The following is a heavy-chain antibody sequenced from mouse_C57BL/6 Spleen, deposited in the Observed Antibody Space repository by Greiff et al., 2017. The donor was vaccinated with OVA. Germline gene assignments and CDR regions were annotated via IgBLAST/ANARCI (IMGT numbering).Heavy chain of an antibody. D-gene: IGHD1-1*01. CDR1: GYTFTDYE. CDR3: LPLYGSHRDY. J-gene: IGHJ2*01. CDR2: IDPETGGT. V-gene: IGHV1-15*01. Sequence: QVHVKQSGAELVRPGASVTLSCKASGYTFTDYEMHWVKQTPVHGLEWIGAIDPETGGTAYNQKFKGKAILTADKSSSTAYMELRSLTSEDSAVYYCLPLYGSHRDYWGQGTTLTVSS.